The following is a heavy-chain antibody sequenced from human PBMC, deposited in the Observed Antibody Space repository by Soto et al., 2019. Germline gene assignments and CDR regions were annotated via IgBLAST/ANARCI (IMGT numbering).Heavy chain of an antibody. CDR3: ARGGRRGSGWQQDYYYYYYMDV. Sequence: GASVKVSCKASGYTFTKFHIHWVRQAPGQGLEWMGMIDPSGGVTRDAQKFQGRITMTSDTSTSTAYMELRGLTSEDTAVYYCARGGRRGSGWQQDYYYYYYMDVWGKGTTVTVSS. V-gene: IGHV1-46*01. CDR2: IDPSGGVT. D-gene: IGHD6-19*01. J-gene: IGHJ6*03. CDR1: GYTFTKFH.